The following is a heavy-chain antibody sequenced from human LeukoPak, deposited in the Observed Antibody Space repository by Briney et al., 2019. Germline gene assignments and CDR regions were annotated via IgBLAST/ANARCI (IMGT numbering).Heavy chain of an antibody. V-gene: IGHV3-30*18. CDR3: AKPRLRGGYLFDY. Sequence: GGSLRLSCAASGFTFSSYGMHWVRQAPGKGLEWMAVVSDDGSNKYYEDSVRGRFTISGDNSKNTLYLQMSSLRDEDTAVYYCAKPRLRGGYLFDYWGQGTLVTVSS. CDR1: GFTFSSYG. J-gene: IGHJ4*02. CDR2: VSDDGSNK. D-gene: IGHD5-12*01.